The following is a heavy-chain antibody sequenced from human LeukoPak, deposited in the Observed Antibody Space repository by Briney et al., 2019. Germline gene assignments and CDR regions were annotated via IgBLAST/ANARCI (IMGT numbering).Heavy chain of an antibody. CDR2: IYSGGGT. CDR3: ARQRFGQYFDY. V-gene: IGHV3-53*01. J-gene: IGHJ4*02. Sequence: PGGSLRLSCAASGFSVRSNYMTWVRQAPGKGLEWVSVIYSGGGTYYADSVKGRFTISRDNAKKSLYLQMNSLRAEDTAVYYCARQRFGQYFDYWGQGTLVTVSS. D-gene: IGHD3-10*01. CDR1: GFSVRSNY.